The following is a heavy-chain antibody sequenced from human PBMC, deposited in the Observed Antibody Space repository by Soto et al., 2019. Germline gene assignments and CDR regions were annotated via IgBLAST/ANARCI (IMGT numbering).Heavy chain of an antibody. D-gene: IGHD3-22*01. J-gene: IGHJ4*02. CDR2: ISYGGGTT. CDR1: EFTFSNYA. V-gene: IGHV3-23*01. Sequence: EVQLLESGGGLVQPGGSLRLSCAASEFTFSNYAMSWVRQAPGKGLEWVSAISYGGGTTYYADSVKGRFTISRDNSKNTLYLQMNSLRAEDTAVYHCAKNPGYYYDSTGYHFDYWGQGTLVTVSS. CDR3: AKNPGYYYDSTGYHFDY.